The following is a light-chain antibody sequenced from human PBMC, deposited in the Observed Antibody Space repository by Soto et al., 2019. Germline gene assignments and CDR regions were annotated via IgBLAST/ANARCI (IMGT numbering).Light chain of an antibody. CDR1: QSINKW. J-gene: IGKJ2*01. V-gene: IGKV1-5*01. CDR2: DAA. CDR3: QQYNIGYT. Sequence: IQMTQPPSTLSASVGDRVTITCRASQSINKWVAWYQQKSGRAPKLLMYDAATLQSGVPSRFSGTGSGTDFSLTISSLQPEDFATYYCQQYNIGYTFGQGTSLDIK.